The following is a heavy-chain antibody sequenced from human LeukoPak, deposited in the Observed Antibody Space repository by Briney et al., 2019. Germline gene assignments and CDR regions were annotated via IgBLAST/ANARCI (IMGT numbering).Heavy chain of an antibody. Sequence: GGSLRLSCAASGFTFSSYGMHWVRQAPGKGLEWVAFIRYDGSNKYYADSVKGRFTISRDNSKNTLYVQMNSLRAEDTAVYYCAKDRRWGVAAAGPNIAVYFQHWGQGTLVTVSS. CDR1: GFTFSSYG. V-gene: IGHV3-30*02. CDR3: AKDRRWGVAAAGPNIAVYFQH. D-gene: IGHD6-13*01. J-gene: IGHJ1*01. CDR2: IRYDGSNK.